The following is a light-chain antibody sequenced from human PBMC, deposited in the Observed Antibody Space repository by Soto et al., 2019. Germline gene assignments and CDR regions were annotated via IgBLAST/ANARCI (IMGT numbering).Light chain of an antibody. CDR3: SSYSSSTNPLL. J-gene: IGLJ1*01. Sequence: QSVLTEPASVSGSPGQSITISCTGTSTDVGGYKYVSWYQQHPDKAPKLLISEVTIRPSGVSTRFSGSKSGNTASLTISGLQAEDEADYYCSSYSSSTNPLLFGTGTKLTVL. CDR2: EVT. CDR1: STDVGGYKY. V-gene: IGLV2-14*01.